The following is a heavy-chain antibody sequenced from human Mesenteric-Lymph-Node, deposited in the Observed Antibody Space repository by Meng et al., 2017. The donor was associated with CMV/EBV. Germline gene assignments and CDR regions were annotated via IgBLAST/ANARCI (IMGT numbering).Heavy chain of an antibody. Sequence: GESLKISCAASGFTVSSNHMSWVRQAPGKGLEWVGFIRSKAYGGTTEYAASVKGRFTISRDDSKSIAYLQMNSLKTEDTAVYYCTRDVDIVVVPAAIYYYGMDVWGQGTTVTVSS. J-gene: IGHJ6*02. CDR2: IRSKAYGGTT. CDR3: TRDVDIVVVPAAIYYYGMDV. CDR1: GFTVSSNH. V-gene: IGHV3-49*02. D-gene: IGHD2-2*01.